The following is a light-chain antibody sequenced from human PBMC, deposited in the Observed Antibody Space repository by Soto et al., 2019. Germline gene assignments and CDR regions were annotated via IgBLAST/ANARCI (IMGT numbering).Light chain of an antibody. Sequence: DIQMTQSPSSLSASVGDRVTITCRASQSISSYLNWYQQKPGKAPKLLIYAASSFQSGVPSRFSGSGSGTDFTPTISSLQPEDFATYYCQQSYSTPWTFGQGTKVDIK. J-gene: IGKJ1*01. CDR3: QQSYSTPWT. V-gene: IGKV1-39*01. CDR1: QSISSY. CDR2: AAS.